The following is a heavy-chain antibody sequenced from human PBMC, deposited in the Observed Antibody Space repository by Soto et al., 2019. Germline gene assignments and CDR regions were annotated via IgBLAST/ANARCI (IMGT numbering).Heavy chain of an antibody. CDR3: ATCITMVRGVWHYGMDV. D-gene: IGHD3-10*01. Sequence: SETLSLTCTVSGGSISSSSYYWGWIRQPPGKGLEWIGSTYYSGSTYYNPSLKSRVTISVDTSKNQFSLKLSSVTAADTAVYYCATCITMVRGVWHYGMDVWGQGTTVTVSS. V-gene: IGHV4-39*01. J-gene: IGHJ6*02. CDR1: GGSISSSSYY. CDR2: TYYSGST.